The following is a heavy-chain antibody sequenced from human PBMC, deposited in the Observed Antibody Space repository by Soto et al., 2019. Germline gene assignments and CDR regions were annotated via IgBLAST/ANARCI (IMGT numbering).Heavy chain of an antibody. CDR1: GGSFSGYY. Sequence: QVQLQQWGAGLLKPSETLSLTCAVYGGSFSGYYWSWIRQPPGKGLEWIGEINHSESTNYNPSLKSRVTISVDTSKNQFSLKLSSVTAADTAVYYCARVLGEYQLAYPYNMDVWGQGTTVTVSS. CDR3: ARVLGEYQLAYPYNMDV. J-gene: IGHJ6*02. V-gene: IGHV4-34*02. D-gene: IGHD2-2*01. CDR2: INHSEST.